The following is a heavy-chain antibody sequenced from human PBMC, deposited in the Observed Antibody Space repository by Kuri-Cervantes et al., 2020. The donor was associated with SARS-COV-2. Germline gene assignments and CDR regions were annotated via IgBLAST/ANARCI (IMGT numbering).Heavy chain of an antibody. CDR1: GYTFTGYY. D-gene: IGHD2-15*01. CDR3: ATPRYCSGGSCYGLFDY. CDR2: INPNSGGT. V-gene: IGHV1-2*02. Sequence: ASVKVSCKAPGYTFTGYYMHWVRQAPGQGLEWMGWINPNSGGTNYAQKFQGRVTMTRDTSISTAYMGLSRLRSDDTAVYYCATPRYCSGGSCYGLFDYWGQGTLVTVSS. J-gene: IGHJ4*02.